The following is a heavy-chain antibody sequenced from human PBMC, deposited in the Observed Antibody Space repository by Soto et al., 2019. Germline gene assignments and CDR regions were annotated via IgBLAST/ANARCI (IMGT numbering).Heavy chain of an antibody. CDR1: GGTFSSYA. Sequence: SVKVSCKASGGTFSSYAISWVRQAPGQGLEWMGGIIPIFGTANYAQKFQGRVTITADESTSTAYMELSSLRSEDTAVYYCARDRLSAYTAMDNPYYYYYGRHVWG. CDR3: ARDRLSAYTAMDNPYYYYYGRHV. V-gene: IGHV1-69*13. J-gene: IGHJ6*02. CDR2: IIPIFGTA. D-gene: IGHD5-18*01.